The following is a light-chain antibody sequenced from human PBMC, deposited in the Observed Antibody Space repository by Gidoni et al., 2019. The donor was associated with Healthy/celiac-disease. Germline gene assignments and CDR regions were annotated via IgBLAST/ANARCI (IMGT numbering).Light chain of an antibody. J-gene: IGKJ3*01. CDR1: QSVSSY. CDR2: DAS. CDR3: QQRSNWPLT. V-gene: IGKV3-11*01. Sequence: ELVLTQSPATLSLSPGERATLSCRASQSVSSYLAWYQQKPVQAPRLLIYDASHRATGIPARFSVSGSGTDFTLTISSLEPEDFAVYYCQQRSNWPLTFXPXTKVDIK.